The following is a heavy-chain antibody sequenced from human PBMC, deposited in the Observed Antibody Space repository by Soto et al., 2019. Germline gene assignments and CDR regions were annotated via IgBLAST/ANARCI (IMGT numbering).Heavy chain of an antibody. D-gene: IGHD6-19*01. CDR3: ARHAGYTSGRRWFDP. CDR2: INYSGTT. Sequence: SSETLSLTCSVSGGSIGIDSNFWGWIRQPPGKGLEWIGSINYSGTTHYTSSLKSRVTISVDTSSNQFSLKLNSVTAADTALYYCARHAGYTSGRRWFDPWGQGTLVTVSS. CDR1: GGSIGIDSNF. J-gene: IGHJ5*02. V-gene: IGHV4-39*01.